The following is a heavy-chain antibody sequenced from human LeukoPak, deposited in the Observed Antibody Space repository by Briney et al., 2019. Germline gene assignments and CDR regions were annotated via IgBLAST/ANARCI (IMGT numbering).Heavy chain of an antibody. D-gene: IGHD3-10*01. CDR1: GFTFDDYD. Sequence: GGSLRLSCAASGFTFDDYDMHWVRQAPGKGLEWVSCISWNSGSIGYADSVKGRFTISRDNAKNSLYLQMNSLRAEDTALYYCGKVKDTGELLWDPVDIWGQGTMVTVSS. J-gene: IGHJ3*02. V-gene: IGHV3-9*01. CDR2: ISWNSGSI. CDR3: GKVKDTGELLWDPVDI.